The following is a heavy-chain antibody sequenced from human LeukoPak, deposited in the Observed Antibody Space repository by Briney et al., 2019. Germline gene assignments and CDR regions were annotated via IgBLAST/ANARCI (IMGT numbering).Heavy chain of an antibody. CDR3: ARREAPDSSGYYYAGD. D-gene: IGHD3-22*01. V-gene: IGHV3-11*01. Sequence: GGSLRLSCAASGFTFSDYYMSWIRQAPGKGLEWVSYINSSGSTIYYADYVKGRFTISRDKAKNSLYLQMNSLRAENTAVYYCARREAPDSSGYYYAGDWGQGTLVTVSS. J-gene: IGHJ4*02. CDR2: INSSGSTI. CDR1: GFTFSDYY.